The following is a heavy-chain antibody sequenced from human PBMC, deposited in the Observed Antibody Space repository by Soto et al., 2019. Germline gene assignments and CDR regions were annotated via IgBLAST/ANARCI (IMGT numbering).Heavy chain of an antibody. V-gene: IGHV4-61*01. CDR1: GGSVSSGSYY. Sequence: QVQLQESGPGLVKPSETLSLTCTVSGGSVSSGSYYWSWIRQPPGKGLEWIGYIYYSGSTNYNPSLKSRVIISLDTSKIQFSVKLSSVSAEDRVVYYCARWDWGYYYDSSGQYYFDYWGQGPLVTVSS. CDR3: ARWDWGYYYDSSGQYYFDY. CDR2: IYYSGST. D-gene: IGHD3-22*01. J-gene: IGHJ4*02.